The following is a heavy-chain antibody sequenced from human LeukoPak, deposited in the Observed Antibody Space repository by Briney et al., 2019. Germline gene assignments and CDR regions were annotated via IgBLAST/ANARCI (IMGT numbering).Heavy chain of an antibody. CDR2: INWNSDKI. Sequence: PGRSLRLSCAASGLTFDDYAMHGVRQAPGKGLEWVSGINWNSDKIVFADSVKGRFNISRDNAKKSLYLQMNSLRVDDTAFYYCVKVESISIFGVAPRYFDLWGRGTLVTVSS. D-gene: IGHD3-3*01. CDR3: VKVESISIFGVAPRYFDL. CDR1: GLTFDDYA. V-gene: IGHV3-9*01. J-gene: IGHJ2*01.